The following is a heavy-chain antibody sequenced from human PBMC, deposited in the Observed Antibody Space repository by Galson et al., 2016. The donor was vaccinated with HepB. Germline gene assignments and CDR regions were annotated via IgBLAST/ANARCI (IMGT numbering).Heavy chain of an antibody. CDR3: ARANKPLWSPMGIYSVMDV. J-gene: IGHJ6*02. D-gene: IGHD1/OR15-1a*01. Sequence: SLRLSCAASGFAFTGYAMHWVRQAPDKGLEWVAVISFDGSKKFYADSVQGRFTISRDNSRNTLYLQMNSLRAEDTAVYYCARANKPLWSPMGIYSVMDVWGQGTTVAV. V-gene: IGHV3-30*04. CDR1: GFAFTGYA. CDR2: ISFDGSKK.